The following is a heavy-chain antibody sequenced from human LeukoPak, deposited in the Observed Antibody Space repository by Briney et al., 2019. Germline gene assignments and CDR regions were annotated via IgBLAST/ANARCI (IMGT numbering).Heavy chain of an antibody. CDR2: IYPGDSDT. D-gene: IGHD3-16*02. CDR3: ARVYDYVWGSYRSSLDY. Sequence: GESLKISCKGSGYSFTSYWIGWVRQMPGKGLEWMGIIYPGDSDTRYSPSFQGQVTISADKSISTAYLQWSSLKASDTAMYYCARVYDYVWGSYRSSLDYWGQGTLVTVPS. V-gene: IGHV5-51*01. J-gene: IGHJ4*02. CDR1: GYSFTSYW.